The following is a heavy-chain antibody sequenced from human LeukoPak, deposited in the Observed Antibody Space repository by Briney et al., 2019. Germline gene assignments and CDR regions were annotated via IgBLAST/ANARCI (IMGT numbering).Heavy chain of an antibody. CDR2: ISYDGSNK. J-gene: IGHJ6*03. D-gene: IGHD2-15*01. CDR3: ARGRYYYYYMDV. V-gene: IGHV3-30*19. CDR1: GFTFSSYG. Sequence: PGGSLRLSCAASGFTFSSYGMHWVRQAPGKGLEWVAVISYDGSNKYYADSVKGRFTISRDNSKNTLYLQMNSLRAEDTAVYYCARGRYYYYYMDVWGKGTTVTISS.